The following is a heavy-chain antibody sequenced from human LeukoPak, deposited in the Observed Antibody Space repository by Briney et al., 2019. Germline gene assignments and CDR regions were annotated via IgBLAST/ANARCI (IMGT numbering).Heavy chain of an antibody. CDR2: IYYSGST. Sequence: SETLSLTGTVSGGSISSYYWSWIRQPPGKGLEWIGYIYYSGSTNYNPSLKSRVTISVDTSKNQFSLKLSSVTAADTAVYYCARDANYYDSSGYTFNWFDPWGQGTLVTVSS. V-gene: IGHV4-59*01. CDR3: ARDANYYDSSGYTFNWFDP. J-gene: IGHJ5*02. D-gene: IGHD3-22*01. CDR1: GGSISSYY.